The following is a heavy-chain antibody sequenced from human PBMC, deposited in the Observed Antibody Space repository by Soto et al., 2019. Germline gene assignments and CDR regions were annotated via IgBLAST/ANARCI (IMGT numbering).Heavy chain of an antibody. Sequence: VGSLRLSCAASGFTFSSYGMHWVRQAPGKGLEWVAVLSYDGGDKYYADSVKGRFTISRDNSKNSLYLQMNSLRVEDTAVYYCAKDHSIAAADYFFDSWGQGTLVTVSS. J-gene: IGHJ4*02. CDR1: GFTFSSYG. CDR2: LSYDGGDK. V-gene: IGHV3-30*18. CDR3: AKDHSIAAADYFFDS. D-gene: IGHD6-13*01.